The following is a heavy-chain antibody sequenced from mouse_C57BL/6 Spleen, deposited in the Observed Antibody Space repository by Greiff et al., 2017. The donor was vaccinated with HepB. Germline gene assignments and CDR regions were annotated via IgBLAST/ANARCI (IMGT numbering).Heavy chain of an antibody. D-gene: IGHD2-2*01. V-gene: IGHV1-69*01. CDR3: ARRGVYYGYDAFAY. CDR2: IDPSDSYT. J-gene: IGHJ3*01. Sequence: QVQLQQPGAELVMPGASVKLSCKASGYTFTSYWMHWVKQRPGQGLEWIGEIDPSDSYTNYNQKFKGKSKLTVDKSSSTAYMQLSSLTSEDSAVYYCARRGVYYGYDAFAYWGQGTLVTVSA. CDR1: GYTFTSYW.